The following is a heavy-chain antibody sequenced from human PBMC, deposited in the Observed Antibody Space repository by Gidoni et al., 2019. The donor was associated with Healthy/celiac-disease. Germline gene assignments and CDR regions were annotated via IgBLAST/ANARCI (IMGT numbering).Heavy chain of an antibody. CDR3: AKPQYSPPGFDP. Sequence: EVQLLESGGGLVQPGGSLRLSRAASGFPFSSYAMSWVRQAPGKGLEWVSAISGSGGSTYYADSVKGRFTISRDNSKNTLYLQMNSLRAEDTAVYYCAKPQYSPPGFDPWGQGTLVTVSS. CDR2: ISGSGGST. V-gene: IGHV3-23*01. J-gene: IGHJ5*02. D-gene: IGHD5-12*01. CDR1: GFPFSSYA.